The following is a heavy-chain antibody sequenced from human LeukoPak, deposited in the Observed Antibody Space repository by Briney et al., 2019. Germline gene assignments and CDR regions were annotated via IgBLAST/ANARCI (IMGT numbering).Heavy chain of an antibody. J-gene: IGHJ4*02. CDR3: AQDPGSWPVFDY. V-gene: IGHV3-23*01. D-gene: IGHD6-13*01. Sequence: GGSLRLSCAASGFTFSSYAMSWVRQAPGKGLERVSAISGSGGSTYYADSVKGRFTISRDNSKNTLYLQMNSLRAEDTAVYYCAQDPGSWPVFDYWGQGTLVTVSS. CDR1: GFTFSSYA. CDR2: ISGSGGST.